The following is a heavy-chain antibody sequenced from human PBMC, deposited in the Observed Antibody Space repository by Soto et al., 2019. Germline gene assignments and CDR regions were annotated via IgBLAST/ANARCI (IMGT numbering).Heavy chain of an antibody. D-gene: IGHD3-22*01. CDR2: IKSKTDGGTT. CDR3: TTPNSSGYYLISYYYGMDV. CDR1: GLTFSNAW. J-gene: IGHJ6*02. V-gene: IGHV3-15*01. Sequence: GGSLRLSCAASGLTFSNAWMSWVRQAPGKGLEWVGRIKSKTDGGTTDYAAPVKGRFTISRDDSKNTLYLQMNSLKTEDTAVYYCTTPNSSGYYLISYYYGMDVWGQGTTVTVSS.